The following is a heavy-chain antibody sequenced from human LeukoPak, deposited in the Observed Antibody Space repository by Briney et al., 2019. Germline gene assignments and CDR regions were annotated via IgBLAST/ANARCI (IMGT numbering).Heavy chain of an antibody. CDR1: GGSFSGYY. Sequence: SETLSLTCAVYGGSFSGYYWSWIRQPPGKGLEWIGEINHSGSTNYNPSLKSRVTISVDTTKNQFSLKLSSVTAADTAVYYCARGRIGRIQLWFKHQFFDYWGQGTLVTVSS. D-gene: IGHD5-18*01. CDR2: INHSGST. V-gene: IGHV4-34*01. CDR3: ARGRIGRIQLWFKHQFFDY. J-gene: IGHJ4*02.